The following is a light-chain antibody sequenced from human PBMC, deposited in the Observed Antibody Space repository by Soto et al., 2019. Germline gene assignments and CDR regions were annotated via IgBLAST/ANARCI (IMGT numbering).Light chain of an antibody. V-gene: IGLV1-44*01. CDR2: LND. CDR1: SPNIGSNT. CDR3: ATWDDSLYGWV. Sequence: QLVLTQPPSASGTPGQSVTISCSGSSPNIGSNTVNWYQQLPGAAPQLLICLNDQRPSGVPARFSGSKSGTSASLAISGLQSEDEADYYCATWDDSLYGWVFGGGTKLTVL. J-gene: IGLJ3*02.